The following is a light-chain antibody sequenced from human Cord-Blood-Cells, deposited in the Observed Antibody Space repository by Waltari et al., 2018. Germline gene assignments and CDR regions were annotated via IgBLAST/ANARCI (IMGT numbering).Light chain of an antibody. J-gene: IGLJ1*01. CDR3: CSYAGSYTYV. Sequence: QSALTQPRSVSGSPGQSVTISCTGTSSDVCAYNYVPWYQQHPGNAPKLMIYDVSKRPSGVPDRFSGSKSGNTASLTISGLQAEDEADYYCCSYAGSYTYVFGTGTKVTVL. CDR2: DVS. CDR1: SSDVCAYNY. V-gene: IGLV2-11*01.